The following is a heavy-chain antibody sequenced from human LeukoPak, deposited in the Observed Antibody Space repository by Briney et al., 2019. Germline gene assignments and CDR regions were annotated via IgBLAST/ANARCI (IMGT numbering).Heavy chain of an antibody. CDR1: GFTFVGYW. V-gene: IGHV3-7*01. CDR2: INKDGSEK. CDR3: ARDSDELRILEWSKPNHYMDV. Sequence: GSLRLSCAASGFTFVGYWMTWVRQAPGKGLEWVANINKDGSEKNYVDSVKGRFTISRDNAKTSLYLQMNSLRVDDTAVYYCARDSDELRILEWSKPNHYMDVWGKGVPVTVSS. D-gene: IGHD3-3*01. J-gene: IGHJ6*03.